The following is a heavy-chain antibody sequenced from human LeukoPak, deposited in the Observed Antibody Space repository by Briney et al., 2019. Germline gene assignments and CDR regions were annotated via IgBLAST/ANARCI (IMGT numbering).Heavy chain of an antibody. CDR1: GFTFDDYA. CDR3: AKDGCSSTSCYEGHYYGMDV. D-gene: IGHD2-2*01. V-gene: IGHV3-9*01. CDR2: ISWNSGSI. J-gene: IGHJ6*02. Sequence: GGSLRLSCAASGFTFDDYAMHWVRQAPGKGLEWVSGISWNSGSIGYADSVKGRFTISRDNAKNSLYLQMNSLRAEDTALYYCAKDGCSSTSCYEGHYYGMDVWGQGTTVTVSS.